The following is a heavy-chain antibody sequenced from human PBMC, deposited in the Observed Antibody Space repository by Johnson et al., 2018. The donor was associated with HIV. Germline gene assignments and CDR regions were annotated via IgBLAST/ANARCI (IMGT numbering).Heavy chain of an antibody. CDR3: AKDLGDYGGNYAFDI. CDR2: IKQDGSEK. J-gene: IGHJ3*02. Sequence: VQLVESGGGLVQPGGSLRLSCVASGFTFSSYWMSWVRQAPGKGLEWVANIKQDGSEKYYADSVKGRFTISRDNSKNTLYLQMNSLRAEDTAVYYCAKDLGDYGGNYAFDIWGQGTMVTVSS. D-gene: IGHD4-23*01. V-gene: IGHV3-7*01. CDR1: GFTFSSYW.